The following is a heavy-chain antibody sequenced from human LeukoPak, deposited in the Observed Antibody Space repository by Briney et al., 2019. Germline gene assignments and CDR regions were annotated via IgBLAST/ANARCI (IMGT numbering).Heavy chain of an antibody. Sequence: SETMSLTCTVSGGSISSYYWSWLRQPAGKGLEWIGRIYTSGSTNYNPSLKRRVTMSVDTSKNQFSLKLSSVTAADTAVYYCASALRVDTAMVMNYWGQGTLVTVSS. J-gene: IGHJ4*02. V-gene: IGHV4-4*07. CDR3: ASALRVDTAMVMNY. CDR2: IYTSGST. CDR1: GGSISSYY. D-gene: IGHD5-18*01.